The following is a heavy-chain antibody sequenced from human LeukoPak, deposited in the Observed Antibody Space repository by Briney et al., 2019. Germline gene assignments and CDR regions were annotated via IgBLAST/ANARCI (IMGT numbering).Heavy chain of an antibody. CDR1: GFAFSTYS. CDR3: ARMSSTEIYYFYYMDV. V-gene: IGHV3-21*04. J-gene: IGHJ6*03. Sequence: GGSLRLSCAASGFAFSTYSMNWVRQAPGRGLEWVSCISSTSSYINYTDSVKGRFTISRDNSKNTLYLQVDSLRAEDTAVYYCARMSSTEIYYFYYMDVWGKGTTVTVSS. CDR2: ISSTSSYI. D-gene: IGHD6-6*01.